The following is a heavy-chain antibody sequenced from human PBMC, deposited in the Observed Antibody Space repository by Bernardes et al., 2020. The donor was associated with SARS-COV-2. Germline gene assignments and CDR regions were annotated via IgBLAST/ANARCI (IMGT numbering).Heavy chain of an antibody. CDR1: GHTTA. Sequence: ASVKVSCMASGHTTAIHWVRQAPGHSLEWMGWINAGNHDTKYSQKFQGRITIIRDTAANTAYMELSSLRSEDSAVYYCARGGGIEYYFGFDVWGQGTTVTVSS. CDR3: ARGGGIEYYFGFDV. J-gene: IGHJ6*02. CDR2: INAGNHDT. D-gene: IGHD3-16*01. V-gene: IGHV1-3*01.